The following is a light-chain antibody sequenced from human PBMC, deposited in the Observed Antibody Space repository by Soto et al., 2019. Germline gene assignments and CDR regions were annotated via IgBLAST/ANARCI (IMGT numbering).Light chain of an antibody. V-gene: IGKV1-5*01. J-gene: IGKJ5*01. CDR2: DAS. CDR1: QSISRW. CDR3: QQYNSWPPIT. Sequence: DIQMTQSHSTLSASVGDSVTITCRASQSISRWLAWYQQNPGKAPKILISDASSLESGVPSRFSGSGSGTEFTLTISSLQSEDFVVYYCQQYNSWPPITFGQGTRLEIK.